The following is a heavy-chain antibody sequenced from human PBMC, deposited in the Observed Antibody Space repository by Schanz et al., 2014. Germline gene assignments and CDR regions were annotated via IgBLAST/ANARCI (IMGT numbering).Heavy chain of an antibody. CDR3: AKYRGYYRVSGSYRELEY. CDR1: GFTFSSNS. J-gene: IGHJ4*02. CDR2: ISGSGGST. D-gene: IGHD3-10*01. Sequence: EVQLLESGGGLVQPGGSLRLSCAASGFTFSSNSMNWVRQARGKGLEWVSAISGSGGSTYYADSVKGRFTISRDNSKNTLYLQMNSLRPEDTAVYYCAKYRGYYRVSGSYRELEYWGQGTLVTVSS. V-gene: IGHV3-23*01.